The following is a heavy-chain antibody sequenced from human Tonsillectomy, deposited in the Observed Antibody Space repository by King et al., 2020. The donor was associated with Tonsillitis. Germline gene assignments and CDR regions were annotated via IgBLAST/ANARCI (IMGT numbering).Heavy chain of an antibody. Sequence: VQLVESGVGVVKPGVSLRLSCAASGVTFSSYSMYWVRQAPGQGLEWVSAISSCSSYIYYADSVKGRFSISRDNAKNSLYLQMNSLRAEDTAVYYCACLGYMDVWGKGTTVTVSS. CDR2: ISSCSSYI. CDR1: GVTFSSYS. V-gene: IGHV3-21*01. CDR3: ACLGYMDV. J-gene: IGHJ6*03. D-gene: IGHD3-16*01.